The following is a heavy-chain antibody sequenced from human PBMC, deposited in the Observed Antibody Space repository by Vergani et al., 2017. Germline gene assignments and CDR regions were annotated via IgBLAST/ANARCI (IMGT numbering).Heavy chain of an antibody. V-gene: IGHV3-21*05. D-gene: IGHD3-9*01. J-gene: IGHJ4*02. CDR3: ARATSTTYYDILTGYYQLYYFDY. CDR1: GFTFSSYS. Sequence: EVQLVESGGGLVQPGGSLRLSCAASGFTFSSYSMNWVRQAPGKGLEWVSYISSSSSYIYYADSVKGRFTISRDNAKNSLYLQMNSLRAEDTAVYYCARATSTTYYDILTGYYQLYYFDYWGQGTLVTVSS. CDR2: ISSSSSYI.